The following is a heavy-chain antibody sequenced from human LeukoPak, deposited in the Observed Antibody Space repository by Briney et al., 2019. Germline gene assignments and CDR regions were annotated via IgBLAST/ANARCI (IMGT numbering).Heavy chain of an antibody. CDR3: ARDAGCTNGVCYKNIDY. CDR1: GYTFTGYY. J-gene: IGHJ4*02. D-gene: IGHD2-8*01. V-gene: IGHV1-2*02. Sequence: ASVKVSCKASGYTFTGYYMHWVRHAPGQGLEWMGWINPNSGGTNYAQKFQGRVTMTRDTSISTAYMELSRLRSDDTAVYYCARDAGCTNGVCYKNIDYWGQGTLVTVSS. CDR2: INPNSGGT.